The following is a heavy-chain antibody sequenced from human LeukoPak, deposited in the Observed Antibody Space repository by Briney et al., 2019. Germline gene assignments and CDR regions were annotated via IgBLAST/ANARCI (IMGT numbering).Heavy chain of an antibody. V-gene: IGHV1-2*06. D-gene: IGHD1-26*01. Sequence: ASVKVSCKASGYTFTGYYMHWLRQAPGQGLEWMGRINPNSGGTNYAQKFQGRVTMTRDTSISTAYMELSRLRSDDTAVYYCARVPPYSGSYFWGQGTLVTVSS. CDR2: INPNSGGT. J-gene: IGHJ4*02. CDR1: GYTFTGYY. CDR3: ARVPPYSGSYF.